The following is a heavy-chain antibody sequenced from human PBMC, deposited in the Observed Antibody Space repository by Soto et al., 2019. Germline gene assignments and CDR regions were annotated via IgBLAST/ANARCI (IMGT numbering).Heavy chain of an antibody. CDR3: ARRMDYYDPSGYYY. CDR1: GGSISSSSYY. J-gene: IGHJ4*02. Sequence: SETLSLTCTVSGGSISSSSYYWGWIRQPPGKGLEWMGNIYHSGSTYYNPARKSRVTISVDTSKNQFPLKLISVTAADTAVYYCARRMDYYDPSGYYYWGQGTLVTVSS. CDR2: IYHSGST. V-gene: IGHV4-39*01. D-gene: IGHD3-22*01.